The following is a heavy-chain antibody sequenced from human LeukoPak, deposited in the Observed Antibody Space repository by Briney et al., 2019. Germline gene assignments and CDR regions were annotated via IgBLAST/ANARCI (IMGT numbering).Heavy chain of an antibody. Sequence: GGSLRLSCAASGFTFSSSWMSWVRLAPGRGLEWVANIREDGSEKYYVDSVKGRFTISRDNAKNSLYLQMNSLRAEDTAVYYCARDVGLRYFDAFDIWGQGTMVTVSS. J-gene: IGHJ3*02. V-gene: IGHV3-7*01. D-gene: IGHD3-9*01. CDR2: IREDGSEK. CDR3: ARDVGLRYFDAFDI. CDR1: GFTFSSSW.